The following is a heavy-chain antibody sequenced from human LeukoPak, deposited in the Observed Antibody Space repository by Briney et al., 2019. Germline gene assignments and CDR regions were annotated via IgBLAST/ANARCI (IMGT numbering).Heavy chain of an antibody. Sequence: GGSLRLSCAASGFTFSSYATHWVRQAPGKGLEWVAVISYDGSNKYYADSVKGRFTISRDNSKNTLYLQMNSLRAEDTAVYYCARGLYPTYYYDSSGYYSWGQGTLVTVSS. V-gene: IGHV3-30*01. CDR3: ARGLYPTYYYDSSGYYS. CDR1: GFTFSSYA. CDR2: ISYDGSNK. D-gene: IGHD3-22*01. J-gene: IGHJ4*02.